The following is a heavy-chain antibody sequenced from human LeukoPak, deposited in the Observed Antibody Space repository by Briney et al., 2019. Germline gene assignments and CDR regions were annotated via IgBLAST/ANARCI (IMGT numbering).Heavy chain of an antibody. CDR2: IYYSGST. J-gene: IGHJ4*02. CDR1: GGSISSYY. Sequence: PSETLSLTCTVSGGSISSYYWGWIRQPPGKGLEWIGSIYYSGSTYYNPSLKSRVTISVDTSKNQFSLKLSSVTAADTAVYYCARQSFSGGDFDYWGQGTLVTVSS. CDR3: ARQSFSGGDFDY. V-gene: IGHV4-39*01. D-gene: IGHD3-10*01.